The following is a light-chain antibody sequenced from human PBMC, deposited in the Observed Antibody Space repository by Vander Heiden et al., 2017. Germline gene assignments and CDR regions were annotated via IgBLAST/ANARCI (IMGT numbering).Light chain of an antibody. Sequence: QSVLTQPPSVSGAPGQRDTISCTGSSSNIGAGYDVHWYQQLPGTAPKLLIYGNNNRPSGVPDRFSGSKSGTSASLAITGLQAEDEADYYCQSYDSSLSVVFGGGTKLTVL. CDR1: SSNIGAGYD. J-gene: IGLJ2*01. V-gene: IGLV1-40*01. CDR2: GNN. CDR3: QSYDSSLSVV.